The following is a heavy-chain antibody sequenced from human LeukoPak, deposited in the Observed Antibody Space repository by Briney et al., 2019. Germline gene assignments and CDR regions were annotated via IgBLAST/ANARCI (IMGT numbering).Heavy chain of an antibody. CDR3: ARFSSWSAPGDY. J-gene: IGHJ4*02. D-gene: IGHD6-13*01. V-gene: IGHV3-48*02. Sequence: GGSLRLSCAASGFTFSTSGMNWVRQTPGKGLEWVSYISSTSNTIDYADSVKGRFTISRDNAKNSMYLQINSLRDEDTAVYYCARFSSWSAPGDYWGQGTLVTVSS. CDR1: GFTFSTSG. CDR2: ISSTSNTI.